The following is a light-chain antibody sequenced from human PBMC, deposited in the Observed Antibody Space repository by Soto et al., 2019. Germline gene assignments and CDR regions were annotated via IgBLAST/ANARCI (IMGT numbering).Light chain of an antibody. CDR2: KAS. CDR1: QSISSW. V-gene: IGKV1-5*03. J-gene: IGKJ2*01. CDR3: QQYTSNPYT. Sequence: DIQMTQSPSTLSASVGDRVTITCRASQSISSWLAWYQQKPGKAPKLLIYKASSLESGVPSRFSGSGSGTEFTLTISSLQPDDFATYSCQQYTSNPYTFGQGTKLEIK.